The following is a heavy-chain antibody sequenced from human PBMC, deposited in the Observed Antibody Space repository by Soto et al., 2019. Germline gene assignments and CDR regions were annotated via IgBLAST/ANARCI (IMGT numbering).Heavy chain of an antibody. J-gene: IGHJ4*02. V-gene: IGHV3-23*01. CDR1: GFTFSSYA. D-gene: IGHD3-22*01. CDR2: ISGSGGST. Sequence: SGGSLRLSCAASGFTFSSYAMSWVRQAPGKGLEWVSAISGSGGSTYYADSVKGRFTISRDNSKNTLYLQMNSLRAEDTAVYYCAKGLSDYYDSSGYYYPTFLDYWGQGTLVTVSS. CDR3: AKGLSDYYDSSGYYYPTFLDY.